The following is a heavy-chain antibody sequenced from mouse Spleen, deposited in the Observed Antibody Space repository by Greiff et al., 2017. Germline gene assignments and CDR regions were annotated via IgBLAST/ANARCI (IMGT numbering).Heavy chain of an antibody. J-gene: IGHJ1*01. CDR1: GYTFTDYA. CDR3: ARERYGNYGWYFDV. D-gene: IGHD2-10*02. V-gene: IGHV1S137*01. CDR2: ISTYYGDA. Sequence: VQLQQSGAELVRPGVSVKISCKGSGYTFTDYAMHWVKQSHAKSLEWIGVISTYYGDASYNQKFKGKATMTVDKSSSTAYMELARLTSEDSAIYYCARERYGNYGWYFDVWGAGTTVTVSS.